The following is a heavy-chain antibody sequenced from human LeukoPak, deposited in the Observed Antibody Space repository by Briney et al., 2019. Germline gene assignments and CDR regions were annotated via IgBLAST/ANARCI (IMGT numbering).Heavy chain of an antibody. CDR3: ARPGYSYGPYYFDY. J-gene: IGHJ4*02. D-gene: IGHD5-18*01. CDR1: GCSISNSAYY. CDR2: IYYGGST. Sequence: SETLSLTCTVSGCSISNSAYYWGRIRQPPGKGLEWIVSIYYGGSTYYNPSLKIRVTISVYTSKNQFSLELSSVPAADTAVYYCARPGYSYGPYYFDYWGQGTLVTVSS. V-gene: IGHV4-39*01.